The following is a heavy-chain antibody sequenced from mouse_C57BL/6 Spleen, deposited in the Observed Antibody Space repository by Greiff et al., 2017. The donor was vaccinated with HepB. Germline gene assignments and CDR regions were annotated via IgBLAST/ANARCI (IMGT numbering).Heavy chain of an antibody. J-gene: IGHJ4*01. Sequence: QVQLKQSGAELVRPGASVTLSCKASGYTFTDYEMHWVKQTPVHGLEWIGAIDPETGGTAYNQKFKGKAILTADKSSSTAYMELRSLTSEDSAVYYCTGFAYDYDGDYYAMDYWGQGTSVTVSS. CDR3: TGFAYDYDGDYYAMDY. CDR1: GYTFTDYE. V-gene: IGHV1-15*01. D-gene: IGHD2-4*01. CDR2: IDPETGGT.